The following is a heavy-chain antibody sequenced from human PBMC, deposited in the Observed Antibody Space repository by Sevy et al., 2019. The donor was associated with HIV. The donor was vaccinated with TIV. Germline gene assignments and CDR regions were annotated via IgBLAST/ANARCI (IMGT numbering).Heavy chain of an antibody. J-gene: IGHJ6*01. Sequence: ASVKVSCKASGYTFTTYDINWVRQATGQGLEWMGWMNPNSRNTGYAQKFQGRVTMTRNTSIETAYMELSSLRSEDTAVYYCARFLSTSYYYCDAMDVWGQGTTVTVSS. D-gene: IGHD2-2*01. CDR2: MNPNSRNT. CDR3: ARFLSTSYYYCDAMDV. CDR1: GYTFTTYD. V-gene: IGHV1-8*01.